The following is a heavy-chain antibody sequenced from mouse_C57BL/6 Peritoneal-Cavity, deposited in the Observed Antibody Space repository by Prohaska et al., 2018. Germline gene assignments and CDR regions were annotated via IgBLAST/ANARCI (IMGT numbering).Heavy chain of an antibody. V-gene: IGHV1-50*01. Sequence: QVQLQQPGAELVKPGASVKLSCKASGYTFTSYWMQWVKQRPGQGLEWIGEIDPSDSYTNYNQKFKGKATLTVETSFSTAYRQLSSLIAEDSAVYYCARGSAQAKWAYWGQGTLVTVSA. J-gene: IGHJ3*01. CDR3: ARGSAQAKWAY. CDR2: IDPSDSYT. D-gene: IGHD3-2*02. CDR1: GYTFTSYW.